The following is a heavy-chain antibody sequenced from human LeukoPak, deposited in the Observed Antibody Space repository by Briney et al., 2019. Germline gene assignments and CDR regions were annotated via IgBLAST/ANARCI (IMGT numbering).Heavy chain of an antibody. CDR2: IKSDGRT. Sequence: GGSLRLSCAAAGFTFSNYWMHWVRQAPGKGLVWISRIKSDGRTNYADSVKGRFTISRDNAKNTVSLQMNSLRAEDTGVYYCARAPSEIGGYYPEYFRHWGQGTLVTVSS. J-gene: IGHJ1*01. V-gene: IGHV3-74*01. D-gene: IGHD3-22*01. CDR3: ARAPSEIGGYYPEYFRH. CDR1: GFTFSNYW.